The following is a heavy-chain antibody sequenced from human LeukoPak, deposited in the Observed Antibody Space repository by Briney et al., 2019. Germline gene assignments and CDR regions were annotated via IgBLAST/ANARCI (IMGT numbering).Heavy chain of an antibody. V-gene: IGHV3-30-3*01. CDR3: AKASGSYYANFDY. D-gene: IGHD1-26*01. CDR1: GFTFSSYA. J-gene: IGHJ4*02. CDR2: ISYDGSNK. Sequence: HPGGSLSLSCAASGFTFSSYAMHWVRQAPGKGLEWVAVISYDGSNKYYADSVKGRFTISRDNSKNTLFLQMNSLRAEDTAVYYCAKASGSYYANFDYWGRGTLVTVSS.